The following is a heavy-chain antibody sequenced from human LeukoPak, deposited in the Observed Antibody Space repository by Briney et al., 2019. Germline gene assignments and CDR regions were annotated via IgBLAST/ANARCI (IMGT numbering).Heavy chain of an antibody. CDR3: ARHQPGDIVVVPFDY. J-gene: IGHJ4*02. D-gene: IGHD2-2*01. CDR1: GYSISSGYY. V-gene: IGHV4-38-2*01. CDR2: IYHSGST. Sequence: PSETLSLTCAVSGYSISSGYYWGWIRQPPGKGLEWIGSIYHSGSTYYNPSLKSRVTISVDTSKNQFSLKLSSVTAADTAVYYRARHQPGDIVVVPFDYWGQGTLVTVSS.